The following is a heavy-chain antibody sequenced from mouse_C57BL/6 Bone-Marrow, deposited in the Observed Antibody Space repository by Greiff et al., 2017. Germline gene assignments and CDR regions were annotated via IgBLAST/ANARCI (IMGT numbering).Heavy chain of an antibody. CDR1: GFTFSSYA. CDR2: ISDGGSYT. V-gene: IGHV5-4*01. Sequence: DVHLVESGGGLVKPGGSLKLSCAASGFTFSSYAMSWVRQTPEKRLEWVATISDGGSYTYYPDNVKGRFTISRDNAKNNLYLQMSHLKSEDTAMXYCARDTTVVAPGYFDVWGTGTTVTVSS. J-gene: IGHJ1*03. CDR3: ARDTTVVAPGYFDV. D-gene: IGHD1-1*01.